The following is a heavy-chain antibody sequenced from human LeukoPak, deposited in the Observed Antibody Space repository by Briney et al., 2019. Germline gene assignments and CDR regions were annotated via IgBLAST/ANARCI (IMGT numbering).Heavy chain of an antibody. CDR3: AKDRYCSGGNCYSSFDY. Sequence: GGSLRLSCAASGFTFNNYAMSWVRQAPGKGLEWVSTISGSGGSIHYTDSVKGRFTISGDNSRNTLYLQMRSLRAEDTAVYYCAKDRYCSGGNCYSSFDYWGQGALVTVSP. CDR2: ISGSGGSI. V-gene: IGHV3-23*01. CDR1: GFTFNNYA. D-gene: IGHD2-15*01. J-gene: IGHJ4*02.